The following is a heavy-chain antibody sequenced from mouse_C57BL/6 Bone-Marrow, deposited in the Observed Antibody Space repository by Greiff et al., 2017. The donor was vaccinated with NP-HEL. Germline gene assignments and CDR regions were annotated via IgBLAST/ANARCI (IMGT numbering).Heavy chain of an antibody. CDR2: IYPGDGDT. CDR1: GYAFSSSW. D-gene: IGHD1-1*01. J-gene: IGHJ4*01. V-gene: IGHV1-82*01. Sequence: VKVVESGPELVKPGASVKISCKASGYAFSSSWMNWVKQRPGKGLEWIGRIYPGDGDTNYNGKFKGKATLTADKSSSTAYMQLSSLTSEDSAVYFCAPYYGSSEGAMDYWGQGTSVTVSS. CDR3: APYYGSSEGAMDY.